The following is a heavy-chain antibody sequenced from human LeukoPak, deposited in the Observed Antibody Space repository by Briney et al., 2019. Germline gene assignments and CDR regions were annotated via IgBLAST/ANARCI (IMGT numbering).Heavy chain of an antibody. Sequence: SVKVSCKASGGTFSSYAISWVRQAPGQGLEWMGRIIPIFGIANYAQKFQGRVTITADKSTSTAYMELSSLRSEDTAVYYCASFGRREDGSYSWRPAYLSDYWGQETLVTVSS. D-gene: IGHD1-26*01. CDR1: GGTFSSYA. CDR2: IIPIFGIA. J-gene: IGHJ4*02. CDR3: ASFGRREDGSYSWRPAYLSDY. V-gene: IGHV1-69*04.